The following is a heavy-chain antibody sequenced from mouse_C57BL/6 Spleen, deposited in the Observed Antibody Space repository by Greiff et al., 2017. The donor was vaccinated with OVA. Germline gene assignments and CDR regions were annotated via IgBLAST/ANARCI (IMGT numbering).Heavy chain of an antibody. D-gene: IGHD1-1*01. Sequence: EVQGVESGGDLVKPGGSLKLSCAASGFTFSSYGMSWVRQTPDKRLEWVATISSGGSYTYYPDSVSGRFTISRDNAKNTLYLQMSSLKAEDTAMYYCASLYGSSSFFDYWGQGTTLTVSS. J-gene: IGHJ2*01. V-gene: IGHV5-6*01. CDR3: ASLYGSSSFFDY. CDR2: ISSGGSYT. CDR1: GFTFSSYG.